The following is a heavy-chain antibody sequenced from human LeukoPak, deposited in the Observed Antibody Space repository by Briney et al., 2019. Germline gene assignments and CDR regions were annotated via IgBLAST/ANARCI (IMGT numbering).Heavy chain of an antibody. CDR2: ISSSGSTI. CDR3: ARGARWAYYFDY. D-gene: IGHD4-23*01. CDR1: GFTFSSYS. Sequence: GGSLRLSCAASGFTFSSYSMNWVRQAPGKGLEWVSYISSSGSTIYYADSVKGRFTISRDNANNSVFLQMNNLRAEDSAIYYCARGARWAYYFDYWGQGSLVTVSS. V-gene: IGHV3-48*04. J-gene: IGHJ4*02.